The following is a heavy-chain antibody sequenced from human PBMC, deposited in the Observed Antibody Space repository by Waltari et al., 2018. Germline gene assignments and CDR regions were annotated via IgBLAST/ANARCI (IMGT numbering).Heavy chain of an antibody. CDR2: INVHNGYT. J-gene: IGHJ5*01. D-gene: IGHD4-4*01. CDR3: ARRKIDYNNYHWFDS. CDR1: GYTFTTYG. Sequence: QVQLVQSGAEVKEPGASVKVSCKASGYTFTTYGISWVRQAPGQGLEWMGWINVHNGYTDYPQTVQGRVTMTTDTSTSTAYMELRSLRSDDTAVYYCARRKIDYNNYHWFDSWGQGTLVTVSS. V-gene: IGHV1-18*01.